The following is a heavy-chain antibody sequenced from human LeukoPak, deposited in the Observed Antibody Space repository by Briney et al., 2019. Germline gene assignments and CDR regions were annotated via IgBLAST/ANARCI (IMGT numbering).Heavy chain of an antibody. CDR1: GGSISSYY. D-gene: IGHD3-10*01. CDR2: IYYSGST. J-gene: IGHJ4*02. Sequence: PSETLSLTCTVSGGSISSYYWSWIRQPPGKGLEWIGYIYYSGSTNYNPSLKSRVTISVDTSKNQFSLKLSSVTAADTAVHYCARQKGLSYGSGSYYKPFDYWGQGTLVTVSS. CDR3: ARQKGLSYGSGSYYKPFDY. V-gene: IGHV4-59*01.